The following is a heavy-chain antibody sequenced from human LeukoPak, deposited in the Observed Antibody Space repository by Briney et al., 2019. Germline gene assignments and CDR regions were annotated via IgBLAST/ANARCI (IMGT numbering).Heavy chain of an antibody. CDR3: AREGYGAGYYYYYMDV. D-gene: IGHD3-16*01. CDR2: ISAYNGNT. J-gene: IGHJ6*03. Sequence: ASVKVSCKASGYTFTSYGISWVRQAPGQGPEWMGWISAYNGNTNYAQKLQGRVTMTTDTSTSTAYMELRSLRSDDTAVYHCAREGYGAGYYYYYMDVWGKGTTVTVSS. CDR1: GYTFTSYG. V-gene: IGHV1-18*01.